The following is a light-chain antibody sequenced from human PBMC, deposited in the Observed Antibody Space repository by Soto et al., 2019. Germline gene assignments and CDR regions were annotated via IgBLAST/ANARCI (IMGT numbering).Light chain of an antibody. J-gene: IGLJ1*01. Sequence: QSALTHPASVSASPGQRMAISSTGNSSEVGCYNYVSWYQQHPDKAPKLMIYDVSNRPAGVSNRFSGSKSGNTASLTISGLQAEDEADYYCSSYTSSSTRGFGTGTKVTVL. CDR2: DVS. CDR3: SSYTSSSTRG. V-gene: IGLV2-14*01. CDR1: SSEVGCYNY.